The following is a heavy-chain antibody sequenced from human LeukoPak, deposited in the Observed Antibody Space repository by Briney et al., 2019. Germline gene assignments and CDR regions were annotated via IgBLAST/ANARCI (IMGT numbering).Heavy chain of an antibody. Sequence: GGSLRLSCVASGFTVSSNYMSWVRQAPGKGLEWVSVIYSGGSTYYADSVKGRFTISRDNSKNTLYLQMNSLRAEDTAVYYCARGGWNENWFDPWGQGTLVTVSS. CDR1: GFTVSSNY. J-gene: IGHJ5*02. D-gene: IGHD1-1*01. CDR3: ARGGWNENWFDP. V-gene: IGHV3-53*01. CDR2: IYSGGST.